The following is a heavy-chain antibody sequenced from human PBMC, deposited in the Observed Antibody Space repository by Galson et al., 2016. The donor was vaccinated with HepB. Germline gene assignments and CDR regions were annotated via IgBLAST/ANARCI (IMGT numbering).Heavy chain of an antibody. CDR2: INSDGGRT. CDR3: ATDIQYRFDS. D-gene: IGHD5-24*01. V-gene: IGHV3-74*01. Sequence: SLRLSCAASGFSFSSYGMHWVRQAPGKGLVWVSRINSDGGRTTYADSVTGRFTISRDNARNTLYLHMNSLRADDTAVYYCATDIQYRFDSWGQGTLVAVSS. CDR1: GFSFSSYG. J-gene: IGHJ5*01.